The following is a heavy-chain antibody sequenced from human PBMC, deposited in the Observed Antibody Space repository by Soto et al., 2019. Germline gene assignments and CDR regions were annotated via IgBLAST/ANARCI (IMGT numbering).Heavy chain of an antibody. J-gene: IGHJ6*02. CDR3: ARPGYHTAYYGMDV. CDR1: GGTFSSYA. CDR2: IIPIFGTA. Sequence: SVKVSCKASGGTFSSYAISWVRQAPGQGLEWMGGIIPIFGTANYAQKFQDRVTITADESTSTAYMELSSLRSEDTAVYYCARPGYHTAYYGMDVWGQGTTVTVSS. V-gene: IGHV1-69*13. D-gene: IGHD5-18*01.